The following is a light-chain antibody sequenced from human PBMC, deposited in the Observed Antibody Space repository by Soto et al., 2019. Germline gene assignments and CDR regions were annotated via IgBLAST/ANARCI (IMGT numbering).Light chain of an antibody. V-gene: IGKV3-20*01. J-gene: IGKJ1*01. Sequence: EIVLTQSPGSLSLSPGEGTTLSCKASQSVSSNYLAWYQQKPGQAPRLLIYGASSRAAGIPDRFSGSGSGTDFTLTISRLEPEDFAVYYCHQYGDSLWTFGQGTKVDI. CDR3: HQYGDSLWT. CDR1: QSVSSNY. CDR2: GAS.